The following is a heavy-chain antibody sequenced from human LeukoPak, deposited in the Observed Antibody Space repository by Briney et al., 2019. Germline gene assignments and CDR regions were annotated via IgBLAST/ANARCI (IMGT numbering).Heavy chain of an antibody. D-gene: IGHD5-12*01. V-gene: IGHV1-18*04. CDR1: GYTFINYG. Sequence: GASVKVSCKASGYTFINYGFSWVRQPPGQGLEWMGWISGYNGNTNYLQRFQGRVTMTTDTSTNTVYMELRSLRSDDTAVYYCARLSTNSRVGGYDPQWYFDLWGRGTLVTVSS. J-gene: IGHJ2*01. CDR3: ARLSTNSRVGGYDPQWYFDL. CDR2: ISGYNGNT.